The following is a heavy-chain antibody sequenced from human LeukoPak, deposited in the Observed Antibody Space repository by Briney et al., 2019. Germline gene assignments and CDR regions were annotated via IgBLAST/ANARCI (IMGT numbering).Heavy chain of an antibody. D-gene: IGHD6-6*01. Sequence: GGSLRLSCAAAGVTFSSYSMNWVRQAPGKGLEWVSSISSSSSYIYYADSVKGRFTISRDNAKNSLYLQMNSLRAEDTAVYYCARGRLFYSSSSCFDYWGQGTLVTVSS. CDR2: ISSSSSYI. V-gene: IGHV3-21*01. CDR1: GVTFSSYS. J-gene: IGHJ4*02. CDR3: ARGRLFYSSSSCFDY.